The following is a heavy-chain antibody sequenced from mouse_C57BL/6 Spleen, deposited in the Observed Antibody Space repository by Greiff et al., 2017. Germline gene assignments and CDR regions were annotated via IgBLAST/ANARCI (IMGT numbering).Heavy chain of an antibody. Sequence: VQLQQSGAELVRPGASVKLSCTASGFNIKDYYMHWVKQRPEQGLEWIGRIDPEDGDTEYAPKFQGKATMTADTSSNTAYLQLSSLTSEDTAVYYCTTGVYSPYAMDYLGQGTSVTVSS. D-gene: IGHD2-12*01. CDR3: TTGVYSPYAMDY. CDR1: GFNIKDYY. CDR2: IDPEDGDT. J-gene: IGHJ4*01. V-gene: IGHV14-1*01.